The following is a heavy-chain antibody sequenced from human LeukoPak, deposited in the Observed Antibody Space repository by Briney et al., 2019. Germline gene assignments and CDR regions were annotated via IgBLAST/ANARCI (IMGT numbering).Heavy chain of an antibody. CDR1: GFTFSSYS. Sequence: GGSLRLSCAGSGFTFSSYSMNWVRQAPGKGLEWVSSISSSSSYIYYADSVKGRFTISRDNAKNSLYLQMNSLRAEDTAVYYCARALLTVTTFDPWGQGTLVTVSS. CDR2: ISSSSSYI. V-gene: IGHV3-21*01. D-gene: IGHD4-17*01. CDR3: ARALLTVTTFDP. J-gene: IGHJ5*02.